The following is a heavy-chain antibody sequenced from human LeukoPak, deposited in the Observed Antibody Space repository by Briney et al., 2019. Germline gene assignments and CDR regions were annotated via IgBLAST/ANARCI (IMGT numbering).Heavy chain of an antibody. Sequence: GGSLRLSCAASGFTFSDYYMSWIRQAPGKGLEWVSYISSSGSTIYYADSVKCRFTISRDNAKYSLYLQMNSLRAEDTAVYYCARAPTHYYDSSGYYIDPYFDYWGQGTLVTVSS. CDR2: ISSSGSTI. V-gene: IGHV3-11*04. J-gene: IGHJ4*02. CDR1: GFTFSDYY. CDR3: ARAPTHYYDSSGYYIDPYFDY. D-gene: IGHD3-22*01.